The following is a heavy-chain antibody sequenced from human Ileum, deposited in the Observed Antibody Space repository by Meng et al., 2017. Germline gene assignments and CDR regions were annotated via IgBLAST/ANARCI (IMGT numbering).Heavy chain of an antibody. D-gene: IGHD3-16*01. CDR3: ARDKGVTALDQ. CDR1: GIPFIDSG. Sequence: GEVGWGWGRPGLSLRLSCAAAGIPFIDSGMHWVRQAPGKGLEWVAMIWSDGRSQYYSDFVKGRFTISRDNSKNMVYLQMSGLRAEDTALYYCARDKGVTALDQWGQGSLVTVSS. V-gene: IGHV3-33*01. J-gene: IGHJ5*02. CDR2: IWSDGRSQ.